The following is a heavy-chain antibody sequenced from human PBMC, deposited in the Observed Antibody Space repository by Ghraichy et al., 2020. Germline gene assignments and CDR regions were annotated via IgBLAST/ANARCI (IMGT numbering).Heavy chain of an antibody. CDR2: IFYTGST. J-gene: IGHJ6*02. CDR3: ARGKNGGSSRFVFASV. CDR1: GDSISNYF. Sequence: SETLSLTCTVSGDSISNYFWICIRQPPGKGLEFIGSIFYTGSTNYNPSLKSRVTISMGASKNQFSLKLNSVTTADTAVDYCARGKNGGSSRFVFASVWGQGTTVTVSS. D-gene: IGHD3-10*01. V-gene: IGHV4-59*13.